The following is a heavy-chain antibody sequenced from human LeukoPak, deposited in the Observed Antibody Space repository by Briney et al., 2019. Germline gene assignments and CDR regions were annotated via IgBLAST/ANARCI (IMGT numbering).Heavy chain of an antibody. V-gene: IGHV3-23*01. Sequence: PGGSLRLSCAASGFTFSSYSMNWVRQAPGKGLEWVSAISGSGGSTYYADSVKGRFTISRDNSKNTLYLQMNSLRAEDTAVYYCAKDKAIKARSAAGTKWGGAFDIWGQGTMVTVSS. CDR2: ISGSGGST. D-gene: IGHD6-13*01. CDR3: AKDKAIKARSAAGTKWGGAFDI. J-gene: IGHJ3*02. CDR1: GFTFSSYS.